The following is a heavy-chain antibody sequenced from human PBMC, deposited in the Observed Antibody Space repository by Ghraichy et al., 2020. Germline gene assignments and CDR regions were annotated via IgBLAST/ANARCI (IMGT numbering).Heavy chain of an antibody. J-gene: IGHJ5*02. V-gene: IGHV3-23*01. Sequence: GGSLRLSCAASGFTFSDYAMSWVRQAPGKGLEWVSAISGSGDSTYYADSVKGRFTVSRDNSKNTLYLQMSSLRAEDTALYYCANADWEPWGQGTLVTVSS. CDR3: ANADWEP. CDR1: GFTFSDYA. CDR2: ISGSGDST. D-gene: IGHD3/OR15-3a*01.